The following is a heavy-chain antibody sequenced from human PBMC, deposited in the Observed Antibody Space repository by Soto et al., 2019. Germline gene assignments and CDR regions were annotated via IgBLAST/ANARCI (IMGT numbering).Heavy chain of an antibody. Sequence: LRLSCAASGFTFSSYGMHWVRQAPGKGLEWVAVISYDGSNKYYADSVKGRFTISRDNSKNTLYLQMNSLRAEDTAVYYCAKDPRIDRPSRPRKYNWFDPWGQGTLVTVS. V-gene: IGHV3-30*18. CDR2: ISYDGSNK. D-gene: IGHD3-22*01. CDR1: GFTFSSYG. CDR3: AKDPRIDRPSRPRKYNWFDP. J-gene: IGHJ5*02.